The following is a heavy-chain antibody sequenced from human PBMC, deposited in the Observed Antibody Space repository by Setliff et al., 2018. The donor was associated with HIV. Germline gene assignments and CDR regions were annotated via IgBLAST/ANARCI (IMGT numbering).Heavy chain of an antibody. Sequence: GGSLRLSCAASGFTFSNAWMSWVRQAPGKGLEWVGRIKSKAYGGTTEYAASVKGRFTISRDDSKSIAYLQMNSLKTEDTAVYFCTREKDSSGWYLNWFDPWGQGTLVTVSS. V-gene: IGHV3-15*01. CDR1: GFTFSNAW. D-gene: IGHD6-19*01. CDR3: TREKDSSGWYLNWFDP. CDR2: IKSKAYGGTT. J-gene: IGHJ5*02.